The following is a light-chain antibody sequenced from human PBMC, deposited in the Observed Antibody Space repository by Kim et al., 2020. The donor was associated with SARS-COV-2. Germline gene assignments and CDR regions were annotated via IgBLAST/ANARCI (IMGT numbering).Light chain of an antibody. Sequence: EIVMTQSPATLSVSPGERATLSCRASQSVSSNLAWYQQKPGQAPRLLIDGASTRATGIPARFSGSGSGTEFTLTISSLQSEDFAVYYCQQYNNWPYTLGQGTKLEI. V-gene: IGKV3-15*01. CDR2: GAS. CDR3: QQYNNWPYT. CDR1: QSVSSN. J-gene: IGKJ2*01.